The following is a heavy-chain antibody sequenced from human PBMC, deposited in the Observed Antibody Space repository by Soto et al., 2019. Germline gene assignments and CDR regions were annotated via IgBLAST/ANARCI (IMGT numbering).Heavy chain of an antibody. CDR1: GGSISSGGYY. CDR3: AGEVPTPYYFDY. CDR2: IYYSGST. Sequence: QVQLQESGPGLVKPSQTLSLTCTVSGGSISSGGYYWSWIRQHPGKGLEWIGYIYYSGSTYYNPSLKSRVTISVDTSKNQFFVKLSSVTAADTAVYYCAGEVPTPYYFDYWGQGTLVTVSS. V-gene: IGHV4-31*03. J-gene: IGHJ4*02.